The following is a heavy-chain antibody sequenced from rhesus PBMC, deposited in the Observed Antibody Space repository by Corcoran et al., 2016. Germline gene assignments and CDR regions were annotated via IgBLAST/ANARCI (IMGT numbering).Heavy chain of an antibody. CDR2: INCGGVST. CDR3: AKEFSSWPKNYYFDY. J-gene: IGHJ4*01. CDR1: GFTFSSYG. V-gene: IGHV3S5*01. D-gene: IGHD6-13*01. Sequence: EVQLVETGGGLVQPGGSLKLSCAVSGFTFSSYGMSWVRQAPGKGLEWVSVINCGGVSTNYADSVEGRFTISRDNSKNTFSLQMNSLRAEDTAVYYCAKEFSSWPKNYYFDYWGQGVLVTVSS.